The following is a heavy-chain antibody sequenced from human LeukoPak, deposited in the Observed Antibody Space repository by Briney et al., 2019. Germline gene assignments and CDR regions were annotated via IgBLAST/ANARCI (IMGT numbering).Heavy chain of an antibody. CDR2: INHSGST. CDR1: GGSFSGYY. V-gene: IGHV4-34*01. J-gene: IGHJ6*03. CDR3: ARVSDSSCYYSPSEYYYYMDV. Sequence: SETLSLTCAVYGGSFSGYYWSWIRQPPGKGLEWIGEINHSGSTNYNPSLKSRVTISVDTSKNQFSLKLSSVTAADTAVYYCARVSDSSCYYSPSEYYYYMDVWGKGTTVTVSS. D-gene: IGHD3-22*01.